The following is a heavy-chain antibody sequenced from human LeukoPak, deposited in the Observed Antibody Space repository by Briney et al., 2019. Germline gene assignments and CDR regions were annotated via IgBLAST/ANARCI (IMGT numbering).Heavy chain of an antibody. Sequence: SGTLSLTCAVSGGSISSSYWWTWIRQHPGKLLEQIGEIYHGGSINYNPFLKSRVTISVDKSKNQFSLKLSSVNAADTAVYYCARPVAGSSVWRSFDDWGQGTLVTVSS. J-gene: IGHJ4*02. CDR2: IYHGGSI. V-gene: IGHV4-4*02. D-gene: IGHD2-2*01. CDR1: GGSISSSYW. CDR3: ARPVAGSSVWRSFDD.